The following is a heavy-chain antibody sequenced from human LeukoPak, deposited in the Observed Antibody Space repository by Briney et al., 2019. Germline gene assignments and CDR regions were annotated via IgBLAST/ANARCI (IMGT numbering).Heavy chain of an antibody. J-gene: IGHJ6*03. D-gene: IGHD2/OR15-2a*01. CDR1: GGSISTSAFY. CDR3: ARQISDYYYYYMDV. Sequence: SETLSLTCTVSGGSISTSAFYWGWIRQPPGKGLEWIGSIYDSGNEFYNPSLKSRVTISADTSKNQFSLKLNSVTAADTAMYYCARQISDYYYYYMDVWGDGITVTVSS. CDR2: IYDSGNE. V-gene: IGHV4-39*01.